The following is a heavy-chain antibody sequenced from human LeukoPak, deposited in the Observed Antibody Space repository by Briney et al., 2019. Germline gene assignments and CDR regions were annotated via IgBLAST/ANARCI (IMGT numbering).Heavy chain of an antibody. J-gene: IGHJ5*02. D-gene: IGHD6-13*01. CDR2: INHSGSA. Sequence: SETLSLTCAVYGGSFSGYYWSWIRQPPGKGLEWIGEINHSGSANYNPSLKSRVTISVDTSKNQFSLKLSSVTAADTAVYYCARGYSSSWYEDWFDPWGQGTLVTVSS. CDR1: GGSFSGYY. V-gene: IGHV4-34*01. CDR3: ARGYSSSWYEDWFDP.